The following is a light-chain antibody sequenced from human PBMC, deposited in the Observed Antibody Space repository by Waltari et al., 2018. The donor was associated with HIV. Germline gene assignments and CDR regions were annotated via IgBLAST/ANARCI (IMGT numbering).Light chain of an antibody. Sequence: SAVTQPASVSVLPGQSVTISCTGDDVDFGLRNFVSWYQQHPGKPPRLMFSDVNSRAPGIPDRFSASKSGETAFLTISSLRTEDEALYYCASFTSDDTVMFGGGTLVTVL. CDR3: ASFTSDDTVM. CDR1: DVDFGLRNF. V-gene: IGLV2-14*03. CDR2: DVN. J-gene: IGLJ3*02.